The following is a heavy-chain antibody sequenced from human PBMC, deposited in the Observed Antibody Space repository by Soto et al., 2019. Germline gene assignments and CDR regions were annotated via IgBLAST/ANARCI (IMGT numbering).Heavy chain of an antibody. D-gene: IGHD3-9*01. CDR1: GGSISSGGYY. Sequence: QVQLQESGPGLVKPSQTLSLTCTVSGGSISSGGYYWSWIRQHPGKGLEWIGYIYYSGSTYYNPSLKTRVTISVDTSKNQFSLKLSSVTAADTAVYYCARENYAILTGYSIWFDPWGQGTLVTVSS. J-gene: IGHJ5*02. CDR2: IYYSGST. CDR3: ARENYAILTGYSIWFDP. V-gene: IGHV4-31*03.